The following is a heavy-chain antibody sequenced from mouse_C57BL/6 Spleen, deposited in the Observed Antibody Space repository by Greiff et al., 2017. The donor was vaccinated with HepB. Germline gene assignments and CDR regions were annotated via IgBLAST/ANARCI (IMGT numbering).Heavy chain of an antibody. Sequence: QVQLQQSGAELVKPGASVKISCKASGYAFSSYWMNWVKQRPGKGLEWIGQIYPGDGDTNYNGKFKGKATLTADKSSSTAYMQLSSLTSEDSAVYCCARWGQLRTSAMDYWGQGTSVTVSS. CDR1: GYAFSSYW. D-gene: IGHD3-2*02. CDR2: IYPGDGDT. V-gene: IGHV1-80*01. CDR3: ARWGQLRTSAMDY. J-gene: IGHJ4*01.